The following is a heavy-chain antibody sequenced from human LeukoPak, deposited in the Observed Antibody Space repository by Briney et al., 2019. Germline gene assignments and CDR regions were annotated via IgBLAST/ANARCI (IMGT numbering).Heavy chain of an antibody. J-gene: IGHJ4*02. D-gene: IGHD3-10*01. Sequence: PGGSLRLSCAVSGLTFSSAWMSWVRQPPGKGLEWVGLIKSKTDGGTPDYAVPVKDRFTISRDDSKNILFLQMNSLKAENTAVYYCTSLYGSGSYYWGQGTLVTVSS. CDR3: TSLYGSGSYY. V-gene: IGHV3-15*01. CDR1: GLTFSSAW. CDR2: IKSKTDGGTP.